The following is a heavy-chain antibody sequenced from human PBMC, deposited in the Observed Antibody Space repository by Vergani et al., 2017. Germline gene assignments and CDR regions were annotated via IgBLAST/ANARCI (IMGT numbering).Heavy chain of an antibody. CDR3: ARRSGGYYSGGKVHPLRTAFDV. D-gene: IGHD2-15*01. CDR1: GGSISAGYYF. J-gene: IGHJ3*01. Sequence: QVQLQASGPGRVKPSQTLSLTCTMSGGSISAGYYFWSWIRQPAGKGLEWLGHISASGNASHSPSLKTRVSMSVDTSKNQFSLTVTSVTAADTAIYFGARRSGGYYSGGKVHPLRTAFDVWGHGTVVTVSS. V-gene: IGHV4-61*02. CDR2: ISASGNA.